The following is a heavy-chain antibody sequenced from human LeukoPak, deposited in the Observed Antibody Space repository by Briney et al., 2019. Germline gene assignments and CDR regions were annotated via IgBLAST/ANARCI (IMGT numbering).Heavy chain of an antibody. V-gene: IGHV4-59*01. CDR1: GGSISSYY. CDR3: ARESAVAGIIDY. J-gene: IGHJ4*02. Sequence: SQTLSLTCTVSGGSISSYYCSWIRQPPGKGLGWIGYIYYSGSTNYNPSLKSRVTISVDTSKNQFSLKLSSVTAADTAVYYCARESAVAGIIDYWGQGTLVTVSS. D-gene: IGHD6-19*01. CDR2: IYYSGST.